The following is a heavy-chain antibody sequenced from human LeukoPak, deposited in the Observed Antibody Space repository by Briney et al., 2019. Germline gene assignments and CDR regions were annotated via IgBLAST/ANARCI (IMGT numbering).Heavy chain of an antibody. CDR3: ARWLPFERGYYFDY. J-gene: IGHJ4*02. CDR2: IYYSGST. Sequence: PSETLSLTCTVSGGSISSSSYYWGWIRQPPGKGLEWIGSIYYSGSTYYNPSLKSRVTISVDTSKNQFSLKLSSVTAADTAVYYCARWLPFERGYYFDYWGQGTLVTVSS. V-gene: IGHV4-39*07. CDR1: GGSISSSSYY. D-gene: IGHD5-12*01.